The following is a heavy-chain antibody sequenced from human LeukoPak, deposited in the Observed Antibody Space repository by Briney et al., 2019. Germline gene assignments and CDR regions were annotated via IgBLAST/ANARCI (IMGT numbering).Heavy chain of an antibody. CDR3: AKEGDYDILTGYPRGIDY. CDR1: GGSISSSSYY. CDR2: IYYSGST. V-gene: IGHV4-39*02. J-gene: IGHJ4*02. Sequence: SETLSLTCTVSGGSISSSSYYWGWIRQPPGKGLEWIGGIYYSGSTYYNPSLKSRVTISVDTSKNQFSLKLSSVTAADTAVYYCAKEGDYDILTGYPRGIDYWGQGTLVTVSS. D-gene: IGHD3-9*01.